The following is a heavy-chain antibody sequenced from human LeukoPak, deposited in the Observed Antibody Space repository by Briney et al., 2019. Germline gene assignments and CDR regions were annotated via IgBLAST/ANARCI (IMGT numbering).Heavy chain of an antibody. CDR2: VYYSGST. Sequence: MTSETLSLTCTVSGDSISTYYWSRIRQPPGKGLEWIGYVYYSGSTKYNPSLKSRVTISVDTSKNQFSLRLSSVTAADTAVYYCARHPDSIRWFDYWGQGTLVTVSS. V-gene: IGHV4-59*08. J-gene: IGHJ4*02. CDR3: ARHPDSIRWFDY. D-gene: IGHD4-23*01. CDR1: GDSISTYY.